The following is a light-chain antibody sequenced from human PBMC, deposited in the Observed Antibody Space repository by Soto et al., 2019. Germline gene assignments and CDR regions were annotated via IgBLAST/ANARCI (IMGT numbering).Light chain of an antibody. J-gene: IGLJ2*01. CDR2: GVT. V-gene: IGLV2-14*01. CDR3: SSFTTSSTLE. Sequence: QSALTQPASVSGSPGQSITISCTGTSSDIGAYNYVSWYQQHPGKTPKLMIYGVTNRPSGVSNRFSCSKSGRTASLTIPGLQAQCEADYYCSSFTTSSTLEFRGGTKLTVL. CDR1: SSDIGAYNY.